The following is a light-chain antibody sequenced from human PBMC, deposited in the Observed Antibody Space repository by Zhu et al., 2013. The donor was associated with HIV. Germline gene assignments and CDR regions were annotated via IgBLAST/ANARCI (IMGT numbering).Light chain of an antibody. CDR3: QQYSDYSWM. V-gene: IGKV1-5*01. Sequence: DIQMTQSPSTLSASVGDRVTITCRASQSVNKDLAWYQEKPRKAPKVLIYDASTLESGVPQRFSGSGSGTEFTLSINGLQPDDFATYYCQQYSDYSWMFGQGTKVEIK. CDR2: DAS. J-gene: IGKJ1*01. CDR1: QSVNKD.